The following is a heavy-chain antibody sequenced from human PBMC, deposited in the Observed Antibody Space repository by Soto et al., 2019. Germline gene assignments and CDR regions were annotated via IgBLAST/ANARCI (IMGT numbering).Heavy chain of an antibody. Sequence: GSLRLSCAASGFSFSSHSCNWVRQAPWQGLEWVAYISSRSSLILYADSVRGRFVISRDNALNSLYLQMNSPRDEDTAMYYCVRERGEYDSGWYIDRWGQGTPVTVSS. J-gene: IGHJ4*02. CDR1: GFSFSSHS. CDR3: VRERGEYDSGWYIDR. CDR2: ISSRSSLI. V-gene: IGHV3-21*06. D-gene: IGHD6-19*01.